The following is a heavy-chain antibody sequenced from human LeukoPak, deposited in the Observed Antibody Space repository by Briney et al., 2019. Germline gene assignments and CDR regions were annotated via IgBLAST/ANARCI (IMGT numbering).Heavy chain of an antibody. V-gene: IGHV4-39*01. J-gene: IGHJ4*02. CDR3: ARHRGGVVPAAMIY. CDR1: GGSISSSSYY. D-gene: IGHD2-2*01. CDR2: IYYSGST. Sequence: SETLSLTCTVSGGSISSSSYYWGWIRQPPGKGLEWIGSIYYSGSTYYNPSLKSRVTISVDTSKNQFSLKLSSVTAADTAVYYCARHRGGVVPAAMIYWGQGTLVTVSS.